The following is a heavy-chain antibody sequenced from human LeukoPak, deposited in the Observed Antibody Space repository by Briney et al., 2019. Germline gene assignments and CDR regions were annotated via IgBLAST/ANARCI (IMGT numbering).Heavy chain of an antibody. Sequence: SETLSLTCTVSGGSISSYYWSWIRQPPGKGLEWIGYIYYSGSTNYNPSLKSRVTISVDTSKNQFSLKLSSVTAADTAVYYCARGKIRDGYLIDYWGPGTLVTVSS. CDR3: ARGKIRDGYLIDY. D-gene: IGHD5-24*01. CDR1: GGSISSYY. CDR2: IYYSGST. V-gene: IGHV4-59*01. J-gene: IGHJ4*02.